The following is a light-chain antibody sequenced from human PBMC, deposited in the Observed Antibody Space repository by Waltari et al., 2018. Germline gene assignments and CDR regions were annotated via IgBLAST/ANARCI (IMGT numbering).Light chain of an antibody. Sequence: SYELTQPPSVSVSPGQTSRITCSGDALPKQYAYWYQQKPGQAPVLVIYKGSGRPSGIPERFSGSSSGTTVTLTISGVQAEDEADYYCQSADSSGTYVFGTGTKVTVL. CDR2: KGS. J-gene: IGLJ1*01. V-gene: IGLV3-25*03. CDR3: QSADSSGTYV. CDR1: ALPKQY.